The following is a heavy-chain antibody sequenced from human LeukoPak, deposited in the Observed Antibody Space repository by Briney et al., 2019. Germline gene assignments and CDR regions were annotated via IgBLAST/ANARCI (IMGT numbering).Heavy chain of an antibody. CDR2: IKRDGSDN. Sequence: GGSLRLSCAASGFTFSNYWMSWVRQAPGKGLEWVANIKRDGSDNYYVGSVEGRFTISRDNAKNSLYLQMSSLRAEDTAIYYCARALYNRGWYPDYFDSWGQGTLVTVSA. CDR1: GFTFSNYW. D-gene: IGHD6-19*01. J-gene: IGHJ4*02. V-gene: IGHV3-7*01. CDR3: ARALYNRGWYPDYFDS.